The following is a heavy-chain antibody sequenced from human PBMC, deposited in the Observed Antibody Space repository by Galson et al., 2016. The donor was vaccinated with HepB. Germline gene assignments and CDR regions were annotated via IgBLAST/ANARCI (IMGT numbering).Heavy chain of an antibody. CDR3: ARDHLWAFDY. CDR2: ISSRSSTI. CDR1: AFTFTNYG. J-gene: IGHJ4*02. D-gene: IGHD7-27*01. Sequence: SLRLSCAASAFTFTNYGMTWVRQAPGKGLEWISYISSRSSTIYYADSVKGRFTISRDNAKNSLYLQMNSLRAEDTAVYYCARDHLWAFDYWGQGTLVTVSS. V-gene: IGHV3-48*04.